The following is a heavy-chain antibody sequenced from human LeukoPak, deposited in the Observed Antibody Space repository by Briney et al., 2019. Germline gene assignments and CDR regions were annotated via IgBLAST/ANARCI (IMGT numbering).Heavy chain of an antibody. Sequence: PSETLSLTCTVSGGSISSYYWSWIRQPAGKGLEWIGRIYTSGSTNYNPSLKSRVTMSVDTSKNQFSLKLSSVTAADAAVYYCARGVRGTYYYYYGMDVWGQGTTVTVSS. CDR3: ARGVRGTYYYYYGMDV. D-gene: IGHD1-1*01. V-gene: IGHV4-4*07. J-gene: IGHJ6*02. CDR1: GGSISSYY. CDR2: IYTSGST.